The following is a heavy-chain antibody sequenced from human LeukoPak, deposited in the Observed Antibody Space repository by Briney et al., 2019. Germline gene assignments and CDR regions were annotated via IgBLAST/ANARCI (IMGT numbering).Heavy chain of an antibody. CDR3: ARVYVVVPAAVDP. D-gene: IGHD2-2*01. V-gene: IGHV4-31*03. Sequence: SETLSLTCTVSGGSISSGGYYWSWIRQHPGKGLEWIGYIYYSGSTYYNPSLKSRVTISVDTSKNQFSLKLSSVTAADTAVYYCARVYVVVPAAVDPWGQGTLVTVSS. CDR2: IYYSGST. J-gene: IGHJ5*02. CDR1: GGSISSGGYY.